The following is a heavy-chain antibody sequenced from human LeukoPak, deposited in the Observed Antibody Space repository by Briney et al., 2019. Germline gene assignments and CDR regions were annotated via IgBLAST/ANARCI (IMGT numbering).Heavy chain of an antibody. CDR2: ISASGRTT. CDR1: GFPFSSYA. CDR3: AREPLSVGHYPGFDY. D-gene: IGHD1-14*01. Sequence: PGGSLRLSCPGSGFPFSSYAMSWVRHAPGKGLEWVSGISASGRTTFHADSVKGRFTISRDNSRNTLYLQMNSLRAEDTAVYYCAREPLSVGHYPGFDYWGRGTLVTVSS. J-gene: IGHJ4*02. V-gene: IGHV3-23*01.